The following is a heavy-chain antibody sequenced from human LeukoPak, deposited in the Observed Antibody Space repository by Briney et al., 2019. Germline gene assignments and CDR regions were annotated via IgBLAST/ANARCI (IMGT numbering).Heavy chain of an antibody. V-gene: IGHV1-8*01. J-gene: IGHJ6*02. CDR3: ARGVADYDFWSGTVDYYYGMDV. CDR2: MNPNSGST. D-gene: IGHD3-3*01. Sequence: GASVKVSCKASGYTFTSYDINWVRQATGQGLEWMGWMNPNSGSTGYAQKFQGRVTMTRNTSISTAYMELSSLRSEDTAVYYCARGVADYDFWSGTVDYYYGMDVWGQGTTVTVS. CDR1: GYTFTSYD.